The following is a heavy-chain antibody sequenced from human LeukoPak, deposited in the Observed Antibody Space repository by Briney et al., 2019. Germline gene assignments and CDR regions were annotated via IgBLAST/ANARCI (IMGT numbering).Heavy chain of an antibody. CDR1: GFTFSSYA. Sequence: GGSLRLSCAASGFTFSSYAMSWVRQAPGKGLEWVSAIGGSGGSTYYADSVKGRFTISRDNSKNTLYLQMNSLRAEDTAVYYCARGAYSNYGSYFDYWGQGTLVTVSS. J-gene: IGHJ4*02. CDR2: IGGSGGST. V-gene: IGHV3-23*01. D-gene: IGHD4-11*01. CDR3: ARGAYSNYGSYFDY.